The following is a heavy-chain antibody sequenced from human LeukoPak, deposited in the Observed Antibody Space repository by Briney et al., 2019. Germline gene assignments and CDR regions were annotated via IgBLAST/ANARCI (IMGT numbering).Heavy chain of an antibody. CDR2: IYQSGNT. CDR1: GGSISSGGYT. D-gene: IGHD1-26*01. Sequence: SQTLSLTCAVSGGSISSGGYTWSWIRQPPGKGLEWIGHIYQSGNTYYKPSLQSRITMSVDRSKNQFSLNLSSVTDADTAVYYCVRGPVGGTGYYYGIDLWGQGTSVTVSS. J-gene: IGHJ6*02. V-gene: IGHV4-30-2*01. CDR3: VRGPVGGTGYYYGIDL.